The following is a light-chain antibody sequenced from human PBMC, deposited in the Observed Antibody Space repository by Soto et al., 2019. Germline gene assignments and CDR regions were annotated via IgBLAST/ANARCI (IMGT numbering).Light chain of an antibody. J-gene: IGKJ4*01. V-gene: IGKV1-5*01. CDR2: DAS. CDR1: QTITTC. CDR3: QQYSSYPLT. Sequence: DIQMTQSPSTLSGSIGDRVTITCRASQTITTCLAWYQQKPGKAPKIPIYDASKLESGVPSRFSGGGSGTEFTLTISSLQPDDFATYYCQQYSSYPLTFGGGTKVDIK.